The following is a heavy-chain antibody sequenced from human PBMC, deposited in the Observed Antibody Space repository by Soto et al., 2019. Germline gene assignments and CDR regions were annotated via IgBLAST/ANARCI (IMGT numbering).Heavy chain of an antibody. V-gene: IGHV1-69*13. CDR3: AREGIAARPGQFDY. Sequence: SVTVSCQASGCTFSSYAISWVRQAPGQGLEWMGGIIPIFGTANYAQKFQGRVTITADESTSTAYMELSSLRSEDTAVYYCAREGIAARPGQFDYWGQGTLVTVSS. D-gene: IGHD6-6*01. CDR2: IIPIFGTA. J-gene: IGHJ4*02. CDR1: GCTFSSYA.